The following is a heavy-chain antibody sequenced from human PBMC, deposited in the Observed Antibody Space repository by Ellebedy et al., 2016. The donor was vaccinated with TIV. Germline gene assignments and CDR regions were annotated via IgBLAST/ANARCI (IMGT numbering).Heavy chain of an antibody. CDR3: ARGGGELLRYAFDI. V-gene: IGHV3-48*02. CDR1: GFTFRTYNTYS. D-gene: IGHD1-26*01. Sequence: PGGSLRLSCAASGFTFRTYNTYSMNWVRQAPGKGLEWVSYIGSRTNIIYYADSVKGRFTISRDNAKNSLYLQMNSLGDEDTAVYYCARGGGELLRYAFDIWGHGTMVTVSS. CDR2: IGSRTNII. J-gene: IGHJ3*02.